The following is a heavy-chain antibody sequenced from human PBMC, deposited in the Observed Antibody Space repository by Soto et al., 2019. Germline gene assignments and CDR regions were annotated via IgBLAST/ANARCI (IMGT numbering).Heavy chain of an antibody. D-gene: IGHD3-22*01. V-gene: IGHV5-51*01. CDR3: ARGDDYYDSSGYYHLWFDP. Sequence: GESLKISCKGSGYSFTSYWIGWVRQMPGKGLEWMGIIYPGDSDTRYSPSFQGQVTISADKSISTAYLQWSSLKASDTAMYYCARGDDYYDSSGYYHLWFDPWGQGTLVTVSS. CDR2: IYPGDSDT. CDR1: GYSFTSYW. J-gene: IGHJ5*02.